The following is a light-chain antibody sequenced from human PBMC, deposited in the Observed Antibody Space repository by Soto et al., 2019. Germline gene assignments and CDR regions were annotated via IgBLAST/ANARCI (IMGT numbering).Light chain of an antibody. CDR3: QQSYSTPVS. CDR2: AAS. Sequence: DIQMTQSPSSLSASVGDRVTITCRASQTVSTSLNWYQQKPGKAPNLLIYAASRLQSGVPSRFSGRGSWTDFTLSISSLQPEDFATYYCQQSYSTPVSFGLGTRLEIK. V-gene: IGKV1-39*01. J-gene: IGKJ5*01. CDR1: QTVSTS.